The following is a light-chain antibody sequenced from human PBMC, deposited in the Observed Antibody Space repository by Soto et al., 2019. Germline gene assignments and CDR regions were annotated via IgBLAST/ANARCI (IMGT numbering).Light chain of an antibody. CDR1: SSDVGSYNL. CDR2: EGN. V-gene: IGLV2-23*01. Sequence: QSALTQPASVSGSPGQSITISCTGTSSDVGSYNLVSWYQQHPGKAPKLMIYEGNKRPSGVSNRFSGSKSGNTASLTISGLQAEYEADYYCCSYAGSSTSVVFGGGTQLTVL. J-gene: IGLJ2*01. CDR3: CSYAGSSTSVV.